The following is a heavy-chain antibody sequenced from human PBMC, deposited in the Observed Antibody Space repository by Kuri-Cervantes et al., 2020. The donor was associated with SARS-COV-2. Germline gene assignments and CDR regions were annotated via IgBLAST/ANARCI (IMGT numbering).Heavy chain of an antibody. J-gene: IGHJ4*02. D-gene: IGHD3-16*01. CDR1: GGSISSESYY. CDR3: ARSVIIFGGVIFDQ. CDR2: IYHTGST. Sequence: ESLKISCTVSGGSISSESYYWSWIRQPPGRGLEWVGHIYHTGSTNYNPSLKSRLTISVDTSKSQFSLKLSSVTAADTAVYYCARSVIIFGGVIFDQWSQGTLVTVSS. V-gene: IGHV4-61*01.